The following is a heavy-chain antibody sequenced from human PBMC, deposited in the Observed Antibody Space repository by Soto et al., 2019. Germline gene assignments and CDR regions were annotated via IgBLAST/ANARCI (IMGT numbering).Heavy chain of an antibody. CDR2: MNPSSGNT. CDR1: GYTFSSYD. Sequence: QVQLVQSGAEVKKPGASVKVSCKTSGYTFSSYDINWVRQATGHGLEWMGWMNPSSGNTGYAQKFQGRVTMTRDTSISTAYMELSSLRSEDTAVYYCARQPKYSSTCYYWGQGTLVTVSS. J-gene: IGHJ4*02. V-gene: IGHV1-8*01. CDR3: ARQPKYSSTCYY. D-gene: IGHD6-13*01.